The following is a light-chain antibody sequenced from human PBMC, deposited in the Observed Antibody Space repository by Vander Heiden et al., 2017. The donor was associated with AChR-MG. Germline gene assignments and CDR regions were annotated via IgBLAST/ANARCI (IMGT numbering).Light chain of an antibody. CDR2: GAS. V-gene: IGKV3-20*01. Sequence: SVLTQSPGTVSLSPGERATLSCRARQSVSSNYLAWYQQKPGQAPRLLIYGASNRATGIPDRFSGSGSGTDFTLTISRLEPEDFAVYYCQQWGGSPTYTFGQGTKLEI. CDR3: QQWGGSPTYT. CDR1: QSVSSNY. J-gene: IGKJ2*01.